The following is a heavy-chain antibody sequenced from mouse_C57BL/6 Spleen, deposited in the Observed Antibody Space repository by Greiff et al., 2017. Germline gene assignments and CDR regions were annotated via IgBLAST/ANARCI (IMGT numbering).Heavy chain of an antibody. Sequence: VQLQQPGAELVMPGASVKLSCKASGYTFTSYWMHWVKQRPGQGLEWIGEIDPSDSYTNYNQKFKGKFTLTVDTSSSTAYMQLSSLTSEDSAVYYCARASTMVTTTRLYFDYWGQGTTLTVSS. V-gene: IGHV1-69*01. D-gene: IGHD2-2*01. CDR2: IDPSDSYT. CDR1: GYTFTSYW. CDR3: ARASTMVTTTRLYFDY. J-gene: IGHJ2*01.